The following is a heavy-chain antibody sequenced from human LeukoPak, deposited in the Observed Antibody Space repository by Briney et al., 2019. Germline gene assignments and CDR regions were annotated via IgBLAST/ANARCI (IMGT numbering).Heavy chain of an antibody. J-gene: IGHJ4*02. Sequence: SETLSLTCTVSGGSISSSSYYWGWIRQPPGKGLEWIGSIYYSGSTYYNPSLKSRVTISVDTSKNQFSLKLSSVTAADTAVYYCAGDIAVAGNGYWGQGTLVTVSS. CDR1: GGSISSSSYY. CDR2: IYYSGST. D-gene: IGHD6-19*01. CDR3: AGDIAVAGNGY. V-gene: IGHV4-39*07.